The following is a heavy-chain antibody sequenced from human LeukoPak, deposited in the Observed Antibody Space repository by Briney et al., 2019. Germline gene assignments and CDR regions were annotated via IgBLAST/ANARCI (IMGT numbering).Heavy chain of an antibody. CDR3: ATWGYCSGGSCYPYYFDC. V-gene: IGHV1-24*01. CDR1: GYTLTELS. CDR2: FDPEDGET. J-gene: IGHJ4*02. D-gene: IGHD2-15*01. Sequence: GASVKVSCKVSGYTLTELSMHWVRQAPGKGLEWMGGFDPEDGETIYAQKFQGRVTMTEDTSTDTAYMELSSLRSEDTAVYYCATWGYCSGGSCYPYYFDCWGQGTLVTVSS.